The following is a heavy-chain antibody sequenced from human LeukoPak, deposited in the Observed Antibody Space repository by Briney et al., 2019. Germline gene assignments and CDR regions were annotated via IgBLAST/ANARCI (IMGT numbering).Heavy chain of an antibody. CDR3: AKKSLWSGPFDY. CDR1: GFTFSSYA. V-gene: IGHV3-23*01. J-gene: IGHJ4*02. Sequence: GGSLRLSCAASGFTFSSYAMSWVRRAPGKGLEWVSAISGSGGSTYYADSVKGRFTISRDNSKNTLYLQMNSLRAEDTAVYFCAKKSLWSGPFDYWGQGTLVTVFS. CDR2: ISGSGGST. D-gene: IGHD3-3*01.